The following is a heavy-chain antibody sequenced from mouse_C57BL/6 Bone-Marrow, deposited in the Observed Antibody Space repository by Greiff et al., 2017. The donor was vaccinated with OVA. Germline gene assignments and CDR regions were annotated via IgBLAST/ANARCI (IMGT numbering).Heavy chain of an antibody. Sequence: QVQLQQSGAELAKPGASVKLSCKASGYTFTSYWMHWVKQRPGQGLEWIGYINPSSGYTKYNQKFKDKATVTADKSSSTAYMQLSSLTDEDSAVYYCARGDYWGQGTSVTVSS. J-gene: IGHJ4*01. V-gene: IGHV1-7*01. CDR2: INPSSGYT. CDR3: ARGDY. CDR1: GYTFTSYW.